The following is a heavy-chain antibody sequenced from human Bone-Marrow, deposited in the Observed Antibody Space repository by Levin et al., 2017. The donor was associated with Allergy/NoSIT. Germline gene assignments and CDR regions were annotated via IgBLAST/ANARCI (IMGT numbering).Heavy chain of an antibody. CDR3: AREGGDYAPLDY. Sequence: GGSLRLSCTASGYIFTGYYLNWVRQAPGQGLEWMGRINPKSDGRNYAQKFQGRVTMTRDTSTSTAYMELTGLRFDDTAVYYCAREGGDYAPLDYWGRGTLVTVSS. J-gene: IGHJ4*02. D-gene: IGHD3-16*01. V-gene: IGHV1-2*06. CDR1: GYIFTGYY. CDR2: INPKSDGR.